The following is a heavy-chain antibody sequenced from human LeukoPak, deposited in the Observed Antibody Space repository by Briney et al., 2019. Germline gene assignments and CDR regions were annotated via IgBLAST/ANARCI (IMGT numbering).Heavy chain of an antibody. D-gene: IGHD1-20*01. J-gene: IGHJ4*02. CDR2: IYSGGST. V-gene: IGHV3-53*01. CDR3: ASGPGIAGNY. CDR1: GFTFSSYA. Sequence: PGGSLRLSCAASGFTFSSYAMHWVRQAPGKGLEWVSVIYSGGSTYYADSVKGRFTISRDNSKNTLYLQMNSLRAEDTAVYYCASGPGIAGNYWGQGTLVTVSS.